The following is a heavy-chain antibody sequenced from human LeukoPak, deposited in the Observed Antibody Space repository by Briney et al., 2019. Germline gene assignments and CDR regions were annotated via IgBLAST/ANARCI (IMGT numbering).Heavy chain of an antibody. J-gene: IGHJ5*02. CDR1: GYTFTSYY. D-gene: IGHD6-25*01. V-gene: IGHV1-69*13. Sequence: GASVKVSCKASGYTFTSYYMHWVRQAPGQGLEWMGGIIPIFGTANYAQKFQGRVTITADESTSTAYMELSSLRSEDTAVYYCAREVAAANWFDPWGQGTLVTVSS. CDR2: IIPIFGTA. CDR3: AREVAAANWFDP.